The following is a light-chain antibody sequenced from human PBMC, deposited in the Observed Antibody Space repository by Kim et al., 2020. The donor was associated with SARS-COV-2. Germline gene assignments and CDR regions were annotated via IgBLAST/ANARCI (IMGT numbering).Light chain of an antibody. CDR1: SSDVGSSNY. Sequence: QSVTISCTGTSSDVGSSNYVSWYQQHPGKAPKLMIYDVSKRPSGVPNRVSGSKSGNTASLTISGLQAEDEADYFCCSYTGTYTSYVFGSGTKVTVL. CDR2: DVS. J-gene: IGLJ1*01. CDR3: CSYTGTYTSYV. V-gene: IGLV2-11*01.